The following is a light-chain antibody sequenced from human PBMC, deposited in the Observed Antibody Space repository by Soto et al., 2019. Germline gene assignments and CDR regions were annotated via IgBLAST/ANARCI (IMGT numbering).Light chain of an antibody. J-gene: IGKJ1*01. V-gene: IGKV1-5*03. CDR2: KAS. CDR1: QTISSW. Sequence: DIQMTQSPSTLSGSVGDRVTITCRASQTISSWLAWYQQKPGKAPKLLIYKASTLKSGVPSRFTGSGSGTEFTLTINNLQPDDFATYYCQQYSVYWTFGQGTKVDI. CDR3: QQYSVYWT.